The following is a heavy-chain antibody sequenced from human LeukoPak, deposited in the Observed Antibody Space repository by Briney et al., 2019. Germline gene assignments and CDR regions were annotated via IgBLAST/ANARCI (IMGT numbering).Heavy chain of an antibody. CDR1: GGSISSYF. CDR2: IYYSGST. CDR3: GRGPYGGNSRPFGY. V-gene: IGHV4-59*12. Sequence: SETLTLTCTVSGGSISSYFWSWIRQPPGKGLEWVGYIYYSGSTDYNPSLKSRVTISVDTSKNQFSLKLSSVTAADTAVYYCGRGPYGGNSRPFGYWGQGTLVTVSS. J-gene: IGHJ4*02. D-gene: IGHD4-23*01.